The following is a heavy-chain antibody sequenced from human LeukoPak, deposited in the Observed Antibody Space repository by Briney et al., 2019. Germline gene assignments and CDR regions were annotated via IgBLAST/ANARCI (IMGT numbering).Heavy chain of an antibody. D-gene: IGHD1-20*01. J-gene: IGHJ4*02. V-gene: IGHV3-30*18. Sequence: GTSLRLSCAASGFTFSVYGMHWVRQAPGKGLAWVAVISYDGSSKYYADSVKGRFTIYRDNSKNTLFVQMDSLRAEDTAVYYCAKDLSYNWNYFDYWGQGTLVTVSS. CDR1: GFTFSVYG. CDR2: ISYDGSSK. CDR3: AKDLSYNWNYFDY.